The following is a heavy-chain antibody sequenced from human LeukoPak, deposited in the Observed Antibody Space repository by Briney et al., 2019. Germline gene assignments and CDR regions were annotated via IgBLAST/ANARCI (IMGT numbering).Heavy chain of an antibody. CDR1: VYTLTIYG. D-gene: IGHD6-13*01. Sequence: GASVTVSHMCCVYTLTIYGIRGVRQAPGQGRADVGWISAYNGNTKNAQNLQGRVTMTTDTSTSTAYMELRSLRSDDTAVYYCARTSSTWYAGVGDYWGQGTLVTVSS. CDR2: ISAYNGNT. CDR3: ARTSSTWYAGVGDY. V-gene: IGHV1-18*01. J-gene: IGHJ4*02.